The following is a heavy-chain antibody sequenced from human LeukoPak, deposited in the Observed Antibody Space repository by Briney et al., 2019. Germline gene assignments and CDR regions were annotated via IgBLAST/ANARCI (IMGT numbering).Heavy chain of an antibody. D-gene: IGHD4-17*01. CDR1: GGSISSSNW. CDR3: ARDGVTTADTLGY. V-gene: IGHV4-4*02. CDR2: IYHSGST. J-gene: IGHJ4*02. Sequence: TSETLSLTCAVSGGSISSSNWWSCVRQPPGKGLEWIGEIYHSGSTNYNPSLKSRVTISVDKSKNQFSLKLSSVTAADTAVYYCARDGVTTADTLGYWGQGTLVTVSP.